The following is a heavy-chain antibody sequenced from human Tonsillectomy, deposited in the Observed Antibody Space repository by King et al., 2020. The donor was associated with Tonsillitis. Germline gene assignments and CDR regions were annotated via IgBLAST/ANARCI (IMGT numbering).Heavy chain of an antibody. V-gene: IGHV3-23*04. Sequence: EVQLVESGGGLVQPGGSLRLSCAVSGFTFSSYAMSWVRQAPGKGLEWVSGISGSGGVVSGISGSVGSTYYADSVKGRFTISRDNSKSTLYLQMNSLRAEETAVYYCAKDYSSSTWLNLFDYWGQGTLVTVSS. CDR2: ISGSGGVVSGISGSVGST. D-gene: IGHD6-13*01. CDR1: GFTFSSYA. J-gene: IGHJ4*02. CDR3: AKDYSSSTWLNLFDY.